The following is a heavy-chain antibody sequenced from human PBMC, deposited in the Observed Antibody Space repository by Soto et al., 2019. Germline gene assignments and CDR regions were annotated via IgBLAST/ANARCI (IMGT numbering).Heavy chain of an antibody. J-gene: IGHJ6*02. D-gene: IGHD5-12*01. Sequence: QVQLVQSGAEVKKPGSSVKVSCKASGGTFNNYPITWVRQAPGEGLEWMGGSIPIFGTANYAQKFQGRVTISVDESTSTAYMELSRLRSEDTDVYYCARGRGYSGDDHYYYYDMDVWGQGTTVTVSS. CDR2: SIPIFGTA. CDR3: ARGRGYSGDDHYYYYDMDV. V-gene: IGHV1-69*01. CDR1: GGTFNNYP.